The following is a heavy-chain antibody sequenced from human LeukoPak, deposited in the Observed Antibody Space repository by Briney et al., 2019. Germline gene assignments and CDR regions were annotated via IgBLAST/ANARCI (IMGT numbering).Heavy chain of an antibody. CDR2: IVVGSGNT. CDR3: AAGFEAATNMLDYYYYGMDV. D-gene: IGHD5-24*01. V-gene: IGHV1-58*02. Sequence: ASVKVSCKASGFTFSSSAMQWVRQARGQRLEWIGWIVVGSGNTNYAQKFQERVTITRDMSTSTAYMELSSLRSEDTAVYYCAAGFEAATNMLDYYYYGMDVWGQGTTVTVSS. CDR1: GFTFSSSA. J-gene: IGHJ6*02.